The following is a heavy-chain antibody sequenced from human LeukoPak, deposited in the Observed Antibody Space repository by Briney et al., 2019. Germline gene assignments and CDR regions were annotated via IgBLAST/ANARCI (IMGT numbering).Heavy chain of an antibody. CDR3: ARGIVVGATIRRDAFDI. CDR1: GGSFSGYY. V-gene: IGHV4-34*01. D-gene: IGHD1-26*01. J-gene: IGHJ3*02. Sequence: SETLSLTCAVYGGSFSGYYWSWIRQPPGKGLEWIGEVNHSGSTNYNPSLKSRVTISVDTSKNQFSLKLSSVTAADTAVYYCARGIVVGATIRRDAFDIWGQGTMVTVSS. CDR2: VNHSGST.